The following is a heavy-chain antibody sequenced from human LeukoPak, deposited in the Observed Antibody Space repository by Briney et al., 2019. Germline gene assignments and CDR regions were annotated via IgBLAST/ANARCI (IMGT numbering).Heavy chain of an antibody. CDR3: ARCVGSGNYRPHAFEI. Sequence: PSETLSLTCTVSGGSISSSTYYWRWIRQPPGKGLEWIGSIYYSGNTFYNPSLKSRVTISVDTSKNHFSLKLSSVTAADTAVYCCARCVGSGNYRPHAFEIWGQGTMVTVSS. J-gene: IGHJ3*02. CDR2: IYYSGNT. D-gene: IGHD3-10*01. V-gene: IGHV4-39*02. CDR1: GGSISSSTYY.